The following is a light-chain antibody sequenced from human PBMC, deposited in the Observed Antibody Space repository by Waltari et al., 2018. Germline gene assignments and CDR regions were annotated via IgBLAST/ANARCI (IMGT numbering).Light chain of an antibody. J-gene: IGLJ3*02. CDR1: SGYSSNV. Sequence: QLVLTQSPSASASLGASVKLTCTLSSGYSSNVIPWHQQQPEKGPRYLMTVNSDGSHSKGGEIPDRFSGSGSGAERYLTISSLQSEDEADYYCQTGGHGTWVFGGGTKLTVL. CDR2: VNSDGSH. V-gene: IGLV4-69*01. CDR3: QTGGHGTWV.